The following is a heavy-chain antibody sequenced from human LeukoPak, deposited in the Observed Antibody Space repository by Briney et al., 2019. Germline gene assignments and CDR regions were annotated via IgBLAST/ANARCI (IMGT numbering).Heavy chain of an antibody. J-gene: IGHJ4*02. D-gene: IGHD2-15*01. Sequence: PGGFLRLSCAASGFTFSSYEMNWVRQAPGKGLEWVSYISSSGSTIYYADSVKGRFTISRDNAKNSLYLQMNSLRAEDTAVYYCARPHPGGYIDYWGQGTLVTVSS. V-gene: IGHV3-48*03. CDR2: ISSSGSTI. CDR3: ARPHPGGYIDY. CDR1: GFTFSSYE.